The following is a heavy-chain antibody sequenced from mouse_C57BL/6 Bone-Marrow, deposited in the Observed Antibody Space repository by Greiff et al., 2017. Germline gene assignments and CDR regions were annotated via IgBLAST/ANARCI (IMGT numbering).Heavy chain of an antibody. V-gene: IGHV1-55*01. CDR2: IYPGSGST. D-gene: IGHD1-1*01. CDR3: ARVWGIYYYGPDY. CDR1: GYTFTSYW. J-gene: IGHJ2*01. Sequence: VQLKQSGAELVKPGASVKMSCKASGYTFTSYWITWVKQRPGQGLEWIGDIYPGSGSTNYNEKFKRKATLTVDTSSSTAYMQLSSLTSEDSAVYYCARVWGIYYYGPDYWGQGTTLTVSS.